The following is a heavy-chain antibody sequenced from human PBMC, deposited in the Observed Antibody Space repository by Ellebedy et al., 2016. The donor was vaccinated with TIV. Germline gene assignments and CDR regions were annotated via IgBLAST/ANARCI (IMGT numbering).Heavy chain of an antibody. CDR3: ATETPPSRITEY. CDR2: INPSYGST. V-gene: IGHV1-46*01. Sequence: ASVEVSCXASGYSVTSYYMHWVRQAPGQGLEWMGVINPSYGSTIYGQKFQGRVTMTSDTSTSTVYMELSSLTSEDTAIYFCATETPPSRITEYWGQGTLVTVSS. D-gene: IGHD1-14*01. J-gene: IGHJ4*02. CDR1: GYSVTSYY.